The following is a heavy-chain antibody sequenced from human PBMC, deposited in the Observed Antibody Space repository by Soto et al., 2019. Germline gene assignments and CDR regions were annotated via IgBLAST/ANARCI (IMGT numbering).Heavy chain of an antibody. CDR2: ISSGGSYI. CDR3: AREGLLGLAAGGKSDPFDI. V-gene: IGHV3-21*01. Sequence: GGSLRLSCAASGFTFSGYSMDWVRQAPGKGLEWVSSISSGGSYIYYADSVKGRFTISRDNAKNSLYLQMNSLRAEDTAVYYCAREGLLGLAAGGKSDPFDIWGQGTMVTVSS. J-gene: IGHJ3*02. CDR1: GFTFSGYS. D-gene: IGHD6-13*01.